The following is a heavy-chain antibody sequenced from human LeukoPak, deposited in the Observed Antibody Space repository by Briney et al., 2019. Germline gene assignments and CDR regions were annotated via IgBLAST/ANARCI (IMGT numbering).Heavy chain of an antibody. CDR1: GFTFSSYA. CDR2: ISGSGGST. D-gene: IGHD2-15*01. Sequence: GGSLRLSCAASGFTFSSYAMSWVRQAPGKGLEWVSAISGSGGSTYYADSVKGRFTISRDNSKNTLYLQMSSLRAEDTAVYYCAKPAGYYYYYGMDVWGQGTTVTVSS. CDR3: AKPAGYYYYYGMDV. V-gene: IGHV3-23*01. J-gene: IGHJ6*02.